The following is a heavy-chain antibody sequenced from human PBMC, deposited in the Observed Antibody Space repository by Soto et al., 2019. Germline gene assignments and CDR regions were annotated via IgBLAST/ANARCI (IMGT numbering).Heavy chain of an antibody. CDR1: GFTFSSYS. J-gene: IGHJ4*02. CDR3: AKGDHILIVIAIDY. CDR2: ISGSGDST. D-gene: IGHD2-21*01. Sequence: GGSLRLSCAASGFTFSSYSMSWVRQAPGKGLEWISGISGSGDSTYYADSVKGRFTISRDNSNNALFLQMNSLRVEDTAMYYCAKGDHILIVIAIDYWGQGALVTVSS. V-gene: IGHV3-23*01.